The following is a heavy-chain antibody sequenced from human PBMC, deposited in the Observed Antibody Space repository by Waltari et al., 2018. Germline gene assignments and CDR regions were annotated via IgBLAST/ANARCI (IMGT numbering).Heavy chain of an antibody. CDR2: IYPSGRP. V-gene: IGHV4-61*02. Sequence: QVQLQESGPGLVKPSQTLSLTCTVSGGSISSGSYYWSWIRQPAGKGLEWIGRIYPSGRPNDNPSLKSRVTIAVDTSKNQFSLKLSSVTAADTAVYYCAREVEYSSSWHYFDYWGQGTLVTVSS. D-gene: IGHD6-13*01. CDR3: AREVEYSSSWHYFDY. J-gene: IGHJ4*02. CDR1: GGSISSGSYY.